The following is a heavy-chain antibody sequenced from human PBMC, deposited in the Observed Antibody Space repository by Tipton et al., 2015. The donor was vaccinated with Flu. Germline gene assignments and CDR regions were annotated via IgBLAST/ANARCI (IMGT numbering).Heavy chain of an antibody. CDR1: GGSISSSSYY. CDR3: ARDRPPVY. Sequence: TLSLTCTVSGGSISSSSYYWGWIRQPPGKGLEWIGYIYYSGSTYYNPSLKSRVTISVDTSKNQFSLKLSSVTAADTAVYYCARDRPPVYWGQGTLVTVSS. J-gene: IGHJ4*02. V-gene: IGHV4-31*03. CDR2: IYYSGST.